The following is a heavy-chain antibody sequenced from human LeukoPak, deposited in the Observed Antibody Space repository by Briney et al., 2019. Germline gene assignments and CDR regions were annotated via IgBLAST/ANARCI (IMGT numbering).Heavy chain of an antibody. CDR2: INPSGGRT. D-gene: IGHD6-6*01. V-gene: IGHV1-46*01. J-gene: IGHJ3*02. CDR1: GYTFTTYY. CDR3: AREDESSSSEVGDAFDI. Sequence: ASVKVSCKASGYTFTTYYIHWVRQAPGQGLEWMGIINPSGGRTYYAQNFQDRVTMTSDTSTTTVYVELRSLKSDDTAFYYCAREDESSSSEVGDAFDIWGQGTMVTVSS.